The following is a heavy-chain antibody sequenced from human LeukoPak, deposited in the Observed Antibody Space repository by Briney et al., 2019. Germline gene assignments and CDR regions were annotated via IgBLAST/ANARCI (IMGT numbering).Heavy chain of an antibody. V-gene: IGHV3-74*01. CDR2: INTDGTVT. CDR3: ATKQWLAPPPDS. Sequence: PGGSLRLSCAASGFTFSKYWMLWVRQAPGKGLESVSRINTDGTVTTYADSVNGRFTVSRDNADNTTFLQMNSVRDEDTAVYYCATKQWLAPPPDSWGQGTPVTVSS. CDR1: GFTFSKYW. J-gene: IGHJ4*02. D-gene: IGHD6-19*01.